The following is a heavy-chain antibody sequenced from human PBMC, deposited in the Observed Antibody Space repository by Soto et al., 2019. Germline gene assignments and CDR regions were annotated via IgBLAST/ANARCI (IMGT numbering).Heavy chain of an antibody. V-gene: IGHV1-2*02. J-gene: IGHJ4*02. CDR3: ARALTIFGVVIALLGY. CDR1: GYTFTGYY. Sequence: QVQLVQSGAEVKKPGASVKVSCKASGYTFTGYYMHWVRQAPGQGLEWMGWINPNSGGTNYAQKVQGRVTMTRDTSISTAYMELSRLRSDDTAVYYCARALTIFGVVIALLGYWGQGTLVTVSS. D-gene: IGHD3-3*01. CDR2: INPNSGGT.